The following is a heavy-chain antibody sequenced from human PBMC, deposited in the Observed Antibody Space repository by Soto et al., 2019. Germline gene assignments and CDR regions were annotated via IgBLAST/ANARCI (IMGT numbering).Heavy chain of an antibody. D-gene: IGHD6-13*01. J-gene: IGHJ1*01. CDR3: AKDPSSLKLYFQH. V-gene: IGHV3-23*01. Sequence: EVQLLESGGGLVQPGGSLRLSCAASGFTFSSYAMSWVRQAPGKGLEWVSAISGSGGSTYYADSVKGRFTISRDNSKNTLYLQMTSLRAEDTAVYYCAKDPSSLKLYFQHWGQGTLVTVSS. CDR2: ISGSGGST. CDR1: GFTFSSYA.